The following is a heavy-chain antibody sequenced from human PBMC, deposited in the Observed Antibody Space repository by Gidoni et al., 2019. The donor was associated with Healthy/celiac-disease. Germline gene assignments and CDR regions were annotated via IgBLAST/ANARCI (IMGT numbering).Heavy chain of an antibody. CDR2: IYYSGST. CDR1: GGSISSYY. J-gene: IGHJ4*02. D-gene: IGHD5-12*01. Sequence: QVQLQESGPGLVKPSETLSLTCTVSGGSISSYYWSWIRQPPGKGLEWIGYIYYSGSTNYNPSLKSRVTISVDTSKNQFSLKLSSVTAADTAVYYCARAYDGYNPFDYWGQGTLVTVSS. V-gene: IGHV4-59*01. CDR3: ARAYDGYNPFDY.